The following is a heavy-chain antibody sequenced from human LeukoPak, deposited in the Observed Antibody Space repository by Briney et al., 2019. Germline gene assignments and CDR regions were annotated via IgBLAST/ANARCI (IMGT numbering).Heavy chain of an antibody. Sequence: GGSLRLSCAASGFTFSSYAMIWVRQAPGKGLEWVSAIGGSGTSTFYADSVKGRFTISRDNSKNTPYLQMDSLRAEDTAVYYCAKTSQGHPPYYCSMDVWGQGTTVTVSS. J-gene: IGHJ6*02. CDR2: IGGSGTST. CDR1: GFTFSSYA. V-gene: IGHV3-23*01. CDR3: AKTSQGHPPYYCSMDV.